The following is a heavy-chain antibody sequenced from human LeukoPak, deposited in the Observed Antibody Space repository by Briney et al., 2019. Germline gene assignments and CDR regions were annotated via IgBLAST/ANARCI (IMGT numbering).Heavy chain of an antibody. V-gene: IGHV4-59*01. J-gene: IGHJ6*03. Sequence: PSETLSLTCTVSGGSISSYYWSWIRQPPGKGLEWIGYIYYSGSTNYNPSLKSRVTISVDTSKNQFSLKLSSVTAADTAVYYCAREQKYYYYMDVWGKGTTVTISS. CDR3: AREQKYYYYMDV. CDR1: GGSISSYY. CDR2: IYYSGST.